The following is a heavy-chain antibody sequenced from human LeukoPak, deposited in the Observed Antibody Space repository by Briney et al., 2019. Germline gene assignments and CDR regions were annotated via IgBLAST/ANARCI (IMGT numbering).Heavy chain of an antibody. CDR1: GGSFSGYY. D-gene: IGHD3-3*01. CDR2: INHSGST. V-gene: IGHV4-34*01. Sequence: SETLSLTCAVYGGSFSGYYWSWTRQPPGKGLEWIGEINHSGSTNYNPSLKSRVTISVDTSKNQFSLKLSSVTAADTAVYYCALHQTDFWSGYYTGSWFDPWGQGTLVTVSS. J-gene: IGHJ5*02. CDR3: ALHQTDFWSGYYTGSWFDP.